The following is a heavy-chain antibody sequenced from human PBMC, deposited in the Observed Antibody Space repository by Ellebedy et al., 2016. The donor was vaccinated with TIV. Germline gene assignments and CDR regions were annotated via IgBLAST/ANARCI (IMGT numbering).Heavy chain of an antibody. CDR1: GFTFSAYG. Sequence: GESLKISCAASGFTFSAYGLHWVRQAPGKGLEWVAVIWRDGSREIYADSVKGRFTISRDNSKNTVFLQMNSLRAEDTAVYYCARESDLGSIGAGLDYWGQGDLVTVSS. J-gene: IGHJ4*02. V-gene: IGHV3-33*01. CDR2: IWRDGSRE. CDR3: ARESDLGSIGAGLDY. D-gene: IGHD3-3*01.